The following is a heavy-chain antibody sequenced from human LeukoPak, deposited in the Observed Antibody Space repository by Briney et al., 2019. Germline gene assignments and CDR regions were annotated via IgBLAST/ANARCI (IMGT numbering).Heavy chain of an antibody. V-gene: IGHV3-30*03. CDR3: AREGSSSSFDY. J-gene: IGHJ4*02. CDR2: ISHDGSNK. CDR1: GFTFSSYG. Sequence: PGGSLRLSCAASGFTFSSYGMHWVRQAPGKGLEWVAVISHDGSNKYYADSVKGRFTISRDNSKNTLYLQMNSLRSDDTAVYYCAREGSSSSFDYWGQGTLVTVSS. D-gene: IGHD6-6*01.